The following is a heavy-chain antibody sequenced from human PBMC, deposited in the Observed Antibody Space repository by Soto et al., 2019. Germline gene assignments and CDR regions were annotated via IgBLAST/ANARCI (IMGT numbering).Heavy chain of an antibody. J-gene: IGHJ4*02. Sequence: RSLTCAVSGGSISRYYWRWIRQPPWKGLEWIGYIYYIGSTNYNPSLKSRVTISVDTSKNQFSLKLSSVTAADTAVYYCAAVTYYYDSSGPVLIPSFEGWGQRRLVPAAS. V-gene: IGHV4-59*01. CDR1: GGSISRYY. CDR3: AAVTYYYDSSGPVLIPSFEG. D-gene: IGHD3-22*01. CDR2: IYYIGST.